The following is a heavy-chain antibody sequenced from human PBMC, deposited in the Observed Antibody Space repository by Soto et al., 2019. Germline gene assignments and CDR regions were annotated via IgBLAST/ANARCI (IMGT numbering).Heavy chain of an antibody. J-gene: IGHJ6*02. CDR1: GGTFSSYA. V-gene: IGHV1-69*06. Sequence: QVQLVQSGAEVKKPGSSVKVSCKASGGTFSSYAISWVRQAPGQGLEWMGGIIPISGTANYAQKFQGRVTITADKSTSTAYMELSSLRAEDTAVYYCARHRSMSHTPLGVMDVWGQGTTVTVSS. CDR3: ARHRSMSHTPLGVMDV. CDR2: IIPISGTA. D-gene: IGHD7-27*01.